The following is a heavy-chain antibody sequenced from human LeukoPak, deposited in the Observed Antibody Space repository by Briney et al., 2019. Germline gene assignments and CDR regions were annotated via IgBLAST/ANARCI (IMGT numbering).Heavy chain of an antibody. D-gene: IGHD3-22*01. V-gene: IGHV3-11*04. CDR2: ISGGGSTI. J-gene: IGHJ4*02. CDR1: GFTFSDYY. Sequence: PGGSLRLSCAASGFTFSDYYMSWIRQAPGKGLEWISYISGGGSTIYHADSVKGRFTISRDNAKNSLFLQMNTLRAEDTAVYYCATVGSGYSFDSWGQGTLVTVSS. CDR3: ATVGSGYSFDS.